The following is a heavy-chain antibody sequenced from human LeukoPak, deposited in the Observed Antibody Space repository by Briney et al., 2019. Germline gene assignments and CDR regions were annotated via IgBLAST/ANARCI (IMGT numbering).Heavy chain of an antibody. Sequence: GRSLRLSCAASGFTFSSYGMHWVRQAPGKGLEWVAVIWYDGSNKYYADSVKGRFTISRDNSKNTLYLQMNSLRAEDTAVYYCARGRELLLYYFDYWGQGTLVTVSS. CDR3: ARGRELLLYYFDY. V-gene: IGHV3-33*01. CDR2: IWYDGSNK. D-gene: IGHD1-26*01. CDR1: GFTFSSYG. J-gene: IGHJ4*02.